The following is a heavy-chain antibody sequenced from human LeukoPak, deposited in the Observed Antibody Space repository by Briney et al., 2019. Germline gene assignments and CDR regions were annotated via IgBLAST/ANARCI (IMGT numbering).Heavy chain of an antibody. CDR1: GFTFSSYA. CDR3: AKFYSAVAAPVGAFDI. CDR2: ISGSGGST. V-gene: IGHV3-23*01. D-gene: IGHD6-19*01. Sequence: GGSLRLSCAASGFTFSSYAMSWVRQAPVKGLEWVSAISGSGGSTYYADSVKGRFTISRDNSKNTLYLQMNSLRAEDTAVYYCAKFYSAVAAPVGAFDIWGQGTMVTVSS. J-gene: IGHJ3*02.